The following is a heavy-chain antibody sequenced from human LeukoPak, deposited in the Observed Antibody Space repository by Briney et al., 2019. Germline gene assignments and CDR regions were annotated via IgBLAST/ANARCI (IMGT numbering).Heavy chain of an antibody. CDR1: GFTFSSYA. CDR3: AKEGGRIAAAAVPFDY. V-gene: IGHV3-23*01. Sequence: PGGSLRLSCAASGFTFSSYAVSWVRQAPGKGLEWVSAISGSGGSTYYADSVKGRFTISRDNSKNTLYLQMNSLRAEDTAVYYCAKEGGRIAAAAVPFDYWGQGTLVTVSS. CDR2: ISGSGGST. D-gene: IGHD6-13*01. J-gene: IGHJ4*02.